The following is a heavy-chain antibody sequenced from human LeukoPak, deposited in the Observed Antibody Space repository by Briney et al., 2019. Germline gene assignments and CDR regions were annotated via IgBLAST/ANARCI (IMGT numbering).Heavy chain of an antibody. D-gene: IGHD4-23*01. J-gene: IGHJ4*02. CDR1: GFTFSSYG. Sequence: PGRSLRLSCAASGFTFSSYGMHWVRQAPGKGLEWVAVIWYDGSNKYYADSVKGRFTISRDNSKNTLYLQMNSLRAEDTAVYYCATSGGNSLASDYWGQGTLVTVSS. V-gene: IGHV3-33*01. CDR2: IWYDGSNK. CDR3: ATSGGNSLASDY.